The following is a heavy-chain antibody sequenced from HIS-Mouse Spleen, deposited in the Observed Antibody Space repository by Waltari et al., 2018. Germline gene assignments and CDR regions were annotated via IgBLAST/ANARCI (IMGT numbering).Heavy chain of an antibody. CDR1: GFSLSTSGMC. Sequence: QVTLRESGPALVKPTQTLTLTCTFPGFSLSTSGMCVSWIRQPPGKALEWLARIYWDDDKYYSTSLKTRLTISKDTSKNQVVLTMTNMDPVDTATYYCARIAEGYSSGWYAFDYWGQGTLVTVSS. CDR3: ARIAEGYSSGWYAFDY. D-gene: IGHD6-19*01. CDR2: IYWDDDK. J-gene: IGHJ4*02. V-gene: IGHV2-70*15.